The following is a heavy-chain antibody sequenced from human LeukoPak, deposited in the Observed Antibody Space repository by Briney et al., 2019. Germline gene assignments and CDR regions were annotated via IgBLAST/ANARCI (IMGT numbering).Heavy chain of an antibody. D-gene: IGHD2-2*01. CDR1: GLTFSSYS. J-gene: IGHJ4*02. Sequence: GGSLRLSCAASGLTFSSYSMNWVRQAPGKGLEWVSYISSSGSTIFYADSVKGRFSISRDNAKNSLYLQMNSLRDEDTGVYYCVSHQRGGDYWGQGTLVTVSS. V-gene: IGHV3-48*02. CDR3: VSHQRGGDY. CDR2: ISSSGSTI.